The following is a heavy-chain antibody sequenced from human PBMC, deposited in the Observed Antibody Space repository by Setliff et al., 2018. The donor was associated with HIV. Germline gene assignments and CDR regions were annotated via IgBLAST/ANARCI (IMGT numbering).Heavy chain of an antibody. CDR1: GFTFNRVW. J-gene: IGHJ4*02. CDR3: TTGAPFNDPPWDY. V-gene: IGHV3-15*07. CDR2: IKSKRDGETT. Sequence: PGGSLRLSCAASGFTFNRVWMNWVRQAPGKGLEWVGRIKSKRDGETTDYAAPVKGRFTISRDYSKDTLYLQMNGLKTEDTAVYYCTTGAPFNDPPWDYWGQGTLVTVSS.